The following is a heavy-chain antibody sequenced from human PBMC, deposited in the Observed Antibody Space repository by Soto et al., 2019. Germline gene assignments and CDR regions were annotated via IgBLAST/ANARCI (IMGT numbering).Heavy chain of an antibody. V-gene: IGHV5-51*01. D-gene: IGHD3-10*01. J-gene: IGHJ5*02. CDR1: GYSFTTYW. CDR2: IYPGDSDT. Sequence: GESLNLSCKGSGYSFTTYWIAWVRQMSGKGLEWMGIIYPGDSDTTYSPSFQGQVTISADKSISTAYLQWSSLKASDTAMYYCARGVMVRGILDWFDPWGQGTLVTVS. CDR3: ARGVMVRGILDWFDP.